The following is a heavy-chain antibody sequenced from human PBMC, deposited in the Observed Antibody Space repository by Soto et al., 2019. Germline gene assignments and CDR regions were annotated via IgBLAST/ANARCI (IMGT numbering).Heavy chain of an antibody. CDR2: IYQDGAT. D-gene: IGHD3-22*01. CDR3: ARGSNTGGYYGGFDF. Sequence: PSETLSLTCTVSGGSISGADHSWGWIRQPPGEALEWLGCIYQDGATFYNPSLKSRVTVSLDLSRNQLYLDLTSLTAADTSVYYCARGSNTGGYYGGFDFWGHGTLVTVSS. V-gene: IGHV4-30-2*01. CDR1: GGSISGADHS. J-gene: IGHJ5*01.